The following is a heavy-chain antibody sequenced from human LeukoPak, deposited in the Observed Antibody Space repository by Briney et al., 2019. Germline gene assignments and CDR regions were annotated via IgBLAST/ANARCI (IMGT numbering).Heavy chain of an antibody. CDR2: ISFDGVNT. CDR3: ARDRQDYYDSSGYTYGY. D-gene: IGHD3-22*01. Sequence: GGSLRLSCAASGFTFSTYAIHWVRQAPGKGLEWVAVISFDGVNTFYADSVKGRFTISRDNAKNSLYLQMNSLRAEDTAVYYCARDRQDYYDSSGYTYGYWGQGTLVTVSS. J-gene: IGHJ4*02. V-gene: IGHV3-30*04. CDR1: GFTFSTYA.